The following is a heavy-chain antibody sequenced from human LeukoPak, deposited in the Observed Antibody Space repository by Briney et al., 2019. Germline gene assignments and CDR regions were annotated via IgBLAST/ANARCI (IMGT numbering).Heavy chain of an antibody. CDR3: ARAQRHSSGQRDGHLALGY. CDR1: GYTFTGYY. CDR2: INPNSGGT. J-gene: IGHJ4*02. D-gene: IGHD6-19*01. Sequence: ASVKVSCKASGYTFTGYYMDWVRQAPGQGLEWMGWINPNSGGTNYAQKFQGRVTMTRDTSISTAYMELSRLRSDDTAVYSCARAQRHSSGQRDGHLALGYWGQGTLVTVSS. V-gene: IGHV1-2*02.